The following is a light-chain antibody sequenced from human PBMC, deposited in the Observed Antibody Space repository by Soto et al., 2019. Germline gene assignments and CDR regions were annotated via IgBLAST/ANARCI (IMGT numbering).Light chain of an antibody. Sequence: HSALTPPRSVSGSPGQSVTISCTGTSSDVGGYNYVSWYQQHPGKAPKLMIYEVSNRPSGVSNRFSGSKSGNTASLTISGLQAEDEADYYCSSYTSSSTLVFGTGTKVTVL. V-gene: IGLV2-14*01. CDR3: SSYTSSSTLV. CDR1: SSDVGGYNY. J-gene: IGLJ1*01. CDR2: EVS.